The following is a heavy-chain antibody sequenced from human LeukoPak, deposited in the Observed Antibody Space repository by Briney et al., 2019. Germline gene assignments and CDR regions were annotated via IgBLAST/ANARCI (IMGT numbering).Heavy chain of an antibody. Sequence: ASVKVSCKASGCAFTSSAMQWVRQARGQRLEWIGWIVVGSGNTNYAQKFQERVTITRDMSTSTAYMELSSLRSEDTAVYYCAAAAAHDYFDYWGQGTLVTVSS. D-gene: IGHD2-2*01. CDR2: IVVGSGNT. V-gene: IGHV1-58*02. J-gene: IGHJ4*02. CDR1: GCAFTSSA. CDR3: AAAAAHDYFDY.